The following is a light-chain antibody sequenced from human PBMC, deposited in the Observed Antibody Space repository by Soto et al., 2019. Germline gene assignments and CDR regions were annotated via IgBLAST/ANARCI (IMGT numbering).Light chain of an antibody. J-gene: IGLJ1*01. V-gene: IGLV2-8*01. Sequence: QSVRTQPPSASRSPGQSVAISCPGTSSDVGGYNYVPWYQLYPGKDPKLMIYEVNIRPSGVPDRFSGSTSGNTASLTVSGLRAEDEADYYCSSYAGSNNYVFGTGTKVTVL. CDR2: EVN. CDR1: SSDVGGYNY. CDR3: SSYAGSNNYV.